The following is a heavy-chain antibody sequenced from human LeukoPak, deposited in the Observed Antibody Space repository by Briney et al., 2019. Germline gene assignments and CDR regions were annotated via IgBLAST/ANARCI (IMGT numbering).Heavy chain of an antibody. CDR1: GFTFSCCA. D-gene: IGHD6-19*01. CDR2: ISSEENTK. CDR3: AKKGGSSGRYDYLDY. Sequence: GGSLRLSCAASGFTFSCCAIHWVRQAPGRGLEWVAVISSEENTKFYADSVKGRFTVYRDNSKKTVWLQMNSLRAEDTAVYYCAKKGGSSGRYDYLDYWGQGTLVTVSS. V-gene: IGHV3-30-3*02. J-gene: IGHJ4*02.